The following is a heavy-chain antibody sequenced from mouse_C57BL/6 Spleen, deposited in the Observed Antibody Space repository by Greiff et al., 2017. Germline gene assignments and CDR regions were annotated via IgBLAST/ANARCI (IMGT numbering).Heavy chain of an antibody. Sequence: QVQLQQSGAELVRPGASVTLSCKASGYTFTDYEMHWVKQTPVHGLEWIGAIDPETGGTAYNQKFKGKAILTADKSSSTAYMELRSLTSEDSAVYYCTRYTIGYAMDYWGQGTSVTVSS. J-gene: IGHJ4*01. D-gene: IGHD1-1*02. V-gene: IGHV1-15*01. CDR3: TRYTIGYAMDY. CDR2: IDPETGGT. CDR1: GYTFTDYE.